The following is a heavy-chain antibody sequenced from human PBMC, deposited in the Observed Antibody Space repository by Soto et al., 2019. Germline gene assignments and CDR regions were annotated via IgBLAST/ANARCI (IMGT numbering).Heavy chain of an antibody. J-gene: IGHJ5*02. CDR3: ARISRRNWFDP. CDR2: ISVYNGNT. V-gene: IGHV1-18*01. Sequence: QVQLVQSGTEVKEPGASVKVSCKASGYTFTTYSITWVRQAPGQGLEWMGWISVYNGNTNYAQKLQGRGTMTADTSTTTGYMELRSLRADDTAVYYCARISRRNWFDPWGQGTLVTVSS. CDR1: GYTFTTYS.